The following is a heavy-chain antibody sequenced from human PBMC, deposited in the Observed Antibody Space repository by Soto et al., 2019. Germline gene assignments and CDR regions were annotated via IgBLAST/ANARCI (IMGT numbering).Heavy chain of an antibody. J-gene: IGHJ6*02. Sequence: GESLKISCKGSGYSFTSYWIGWVRQMPGKGLEWMGIIYPGDSDTRYSPSFQGQVTISADKSISTAYLQWSSLKASDTAMYYCARHGVITFGGVPYGMDGWGQGTTVTVSS. CDR1: GYSFTSYW. V-gene: IGHV5-51*01. CDR3: ARHGVITFGGVPYGMDG. D-gene: IGHD3-16*01. CDR2: IYPGDSDT.